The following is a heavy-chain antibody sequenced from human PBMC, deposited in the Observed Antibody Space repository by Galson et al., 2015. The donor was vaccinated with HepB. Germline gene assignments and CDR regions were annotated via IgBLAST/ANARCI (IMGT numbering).Heavy chain of an antibody. D-gene: IGHD3-22*01. J-gene: IGHJ4*02. CDR3: ASVEHDSSGYRGGG. CDR1: GFTFSSYS. Sequence: SLRLSCAASGFTFSSYSMNWVRQAPGKGLEWVSYISSSSSTIYYADSVKGRFTISRDNAKNSMYLQMNSLRAEDTAVYYCASVEHDSSGYRGGGWGQGTLVTVSS. V-gene: IGHV3-48*04. CDR2: ISSSSSTI.